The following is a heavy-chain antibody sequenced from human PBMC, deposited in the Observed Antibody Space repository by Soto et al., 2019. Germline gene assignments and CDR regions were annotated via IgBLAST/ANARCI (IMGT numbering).Heavy chain of an antibody. CDR3: ARVVYGDYGPYYFDY. D-gene: IGHD4-17*01. CDR2: ISAYNGNT. V-gene: IGHV1-18*01. Sequence: ASVKVSCKASGYTFTSYGISWVRQAPGQGLEWMGWISAYNGNTNYAQKLQGRVTMTTDTSTSTAYMELRSLRSDDTAVYYCARVVYGDYGPYYFDYWGQGTLVTVSS. CDR1: GYTFTSYG. J-gene: IGHJ4*02.